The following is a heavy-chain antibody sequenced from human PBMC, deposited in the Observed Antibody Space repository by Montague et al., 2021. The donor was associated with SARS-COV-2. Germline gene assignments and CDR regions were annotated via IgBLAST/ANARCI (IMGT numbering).Heavy chain of an antibody. D-gene: IGHD2-2*02. CDR1: GGSFSGYY. J-gene: IGHJ5*02. V-gene: IGHV4-34*01. CDR2: INHSGST. CDR3: ASLTLGYCSSTSCYSDWFDP. Sequence: SETLSLTCAVYGGSFSGYYWSWIHQPPGKGLEWIGEINHSGSTNYNPSLKSRVTISVDTSKNQFSLKLSSVTAADTPVYYCASLTLGYCSSTSCYSDWFDPWGQGTLVTVSS.